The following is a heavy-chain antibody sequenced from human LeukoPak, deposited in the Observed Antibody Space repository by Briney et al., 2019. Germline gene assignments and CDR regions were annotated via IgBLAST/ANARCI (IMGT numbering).Heavy chain of an antibody. CDR1: GGSISSYY. D-gene: IGHD3-3*01. V-gene: IGHV4-59*08. Sequence: SETLSLTCTVSGGSISSYYWSWIRQPPGKGLEWIGYIYYSGSSNYNPSLKSRVTISVDTSKNQFSLKLSSVTAADTAVYYCARRGITIFGVVIIKSDWYFDLWGRGTLVTVSS. J-gene: IGHJ2*01. CDR2: IYYSGSS. CDR3: ARRGITIFGVVIIKSDWYFDL.